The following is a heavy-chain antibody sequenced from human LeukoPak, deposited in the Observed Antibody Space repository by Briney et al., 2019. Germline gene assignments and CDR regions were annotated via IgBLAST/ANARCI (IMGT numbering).Heavy chain of an antibody. Sequence: GGSLILSCAASGFTFRSYSINWVRQAPGKGLEWVSSIDTASNTFYADSVKGRFTISRDNAKNSLDLQINSLSVEDTAVYYCARTVCSGGSCPHDYWGQGTLVTVSS. V-gene: IGHV3-21*01. J-gene: IGHJ4*02. D-gene: IGHD2-15*01. CDR2: IDTASNT. CDR1: GFTFRSYS. CDR3: ARTVCSGGSCPHDY.